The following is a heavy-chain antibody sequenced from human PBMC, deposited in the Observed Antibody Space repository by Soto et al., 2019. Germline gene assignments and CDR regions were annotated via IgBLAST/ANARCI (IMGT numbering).Heavy chain of an antibody. CDR1: GGTFSSYA. J-gene: IGHJ4*02. CDR2: IIPIFGTA. V-gene: IGHV1-69*01. CDR3: ARDRGIAAPPSPRPGWGQFDY. D-gene: IGHD6-6*01. Sequence: QVQLVQSGAEVKKPGSSVKVSCKASGGTFSSYAISWVRQAPGQGLEWMGGIIPIFGTANYAQKFQGRVTITADESTSTAYMELSSLRSEDTAVYYCARDRGIAAPPSPRPGWGQFDYWGQGTLVTVSS.